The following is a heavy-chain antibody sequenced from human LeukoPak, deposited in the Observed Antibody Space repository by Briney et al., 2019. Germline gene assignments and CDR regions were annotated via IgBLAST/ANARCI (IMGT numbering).Heavy chain of an antibody. Sequence: SVKVSCKASGGTFSSYAISWVRQAPGQGLEWMGGIIPIFGTANYAQKFQGRVTITADKSTSTAYMELSSLRSEDTAVYYCARERSGPDSSGYYFFGYWGQGTLVTVSS. CDR1: GGTFSSYA. CDR2: IIPIFGTA. CDR3: ARERSGPDSSGYYFFGY. J-gene: IGHJ4*02. D-gene: IGHD3-22*01. V-gene: IGHV1-69*06.